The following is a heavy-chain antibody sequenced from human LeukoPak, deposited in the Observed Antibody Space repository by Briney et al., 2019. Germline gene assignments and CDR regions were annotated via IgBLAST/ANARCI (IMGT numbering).Heavy chain of an antibody. CDR1: GYTFTSYY. V-gene: IGHV1-46*01. J-gene: IGHJ6*03. D-gene: IGHD3-3*01. CDR2: INPSGGST. CDR3: ARGGLRFLEWLSDSYYYYYMDV. Sequence: GASVKVSCKASGYTFTSYYMHWVRQAPGQGLEWMGIINPSGGSTSYAQKFQGRVTMTRDTSTSTVYMELSSLRSEDTAVYYCARGGLRFLEWLSDSYYYYYMDVWGKGTTVTVSS.